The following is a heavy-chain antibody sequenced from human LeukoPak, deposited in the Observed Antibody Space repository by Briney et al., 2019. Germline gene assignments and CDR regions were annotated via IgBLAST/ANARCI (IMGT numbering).Heavy chain of an antibody. V-gene: IGHV1-8*01. D-gene: IGHD1-1*01. CDR2: MNPNSGNT. CDR3: ARGRIQLERSYYYYYMDV. Sequence: GASVKVSCKASGYTFTSYDINWVRQATGQGLEWMGWMNPNSGNTGYAQKFQGRVTMTRNTSISTAYMELSSLRSEDTAVYYCARGRIQLERSYYYYYMDVWGKGTTVTISS. CDR1: GYTFTSYD. J-gene: IGHJ6*03.